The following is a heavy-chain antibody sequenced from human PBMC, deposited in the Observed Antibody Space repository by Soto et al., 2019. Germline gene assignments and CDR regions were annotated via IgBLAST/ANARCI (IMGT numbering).Heavy chain of an antibody. CDR3: ARDQDTAMVTSGFDY. CDR1: GFTFSSYA. Sequence: GGSLRLSCAASGFTFSSYAMHWVRQAPGKGLEWVAVISYDGSNKYYADSVKGRFTISRDNSKNTLYLQMNSLRAEDTAVYYCARDQDTAMVTSGFDYWGQGTLVTVSS. CDR2: ISYDGSNK. J-gene: IGHJ4*02. D-gene: IGHD5-18*01. V-gene: IGHV3-30-3*01.